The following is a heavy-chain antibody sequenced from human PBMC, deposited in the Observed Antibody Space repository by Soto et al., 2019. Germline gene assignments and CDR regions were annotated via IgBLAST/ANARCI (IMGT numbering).Heavy chain of an antibody. V-gene: IGHV6-1*01. CDR1: GDSVSSNSAA. Sequence: KQSQTLSLTCAISGDSVSSNSAAWNWIRQSPSRGLEWLGRTYYRSKWYNDYAVSVKSRITINPDTSKNQFSLQLNSVTPEDTAVYYCARDLSMVRGVKYNWFDPWGQGTLVTVSS. D-gene: IGHD3-10*01. J-gene: IGHJ5*02. CDR3: ARDLSMVRGVKYNWFDP. CDR2: TYYRSKWYN.